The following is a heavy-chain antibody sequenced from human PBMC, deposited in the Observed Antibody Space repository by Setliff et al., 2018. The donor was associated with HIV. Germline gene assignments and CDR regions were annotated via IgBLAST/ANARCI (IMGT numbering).Heavy chain of an antibody. J-gene: IGHJ4*02. Sequence: SETLSLTCVVYGGSFRGYYWSWIRQPPGKGLEWIGESNQSGSGNYNPSLKSRVTISVDTSKNEFSLNMGSVTAADTAVYYCARLWGAMVRGVQVPISYFDYWGQGMLVTVSS. CDR3: ARLWGAMVRGVQVPISYFDY. CDR2: SNQSGSG. D-gene: IGHD3-10*01. CDR1: GGSFRGYY. V-gene: IGHV4-34*01.